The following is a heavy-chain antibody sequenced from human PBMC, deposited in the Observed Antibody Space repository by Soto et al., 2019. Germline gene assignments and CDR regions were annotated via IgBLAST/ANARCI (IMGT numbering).Heavy chain of an antibody. D-gene: IGHD2-15*01. CDR2: ISYSGST. J-gene: IGHJ6*02. V-gene: IGHV4-59*12. CDR1: GVSMSSYY. CDR3: ARDREYCSGGSCYSYRDGMDV. Sequence: SETLSLTCTVSGVSMSSYYWSWIRQSPGKGLEWIGYISYSGSTNYTPSLKSRVTISLDASKIQFSLDLNSVTAADTAVYYCARDREYCSGGSCYSYRDGMDVWGQGTTVTVYS.